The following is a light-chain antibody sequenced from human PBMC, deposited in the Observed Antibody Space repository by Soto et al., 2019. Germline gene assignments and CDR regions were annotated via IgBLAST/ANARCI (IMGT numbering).Light chain of an antibody. J-gene: IGKJ5*01. CDR1: QSISSDY. CDR3: HQSST. CDR2: GAS. Sequence: EIGVTLSPVTLSLSKRERATPSCRASQSISSDYLAWFQQKPGQAPRLLIYGASSRATGIPDRFSGSGSGTDFSLTFSRMEPEDIAVYFCHQSSTSGQGTRLEIK. V-gene: IGKV3-20*01.